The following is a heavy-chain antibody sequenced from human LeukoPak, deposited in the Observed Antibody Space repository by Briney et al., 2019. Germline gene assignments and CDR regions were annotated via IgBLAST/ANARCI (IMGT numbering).Heavy chain of an antibody. V-gene: IGHV4-59*08. Sequence: PSETLSLTCTVSGGSIRNYCWSWIRQPPGKGLEWIGYIYYSGNTNQNPSLKSRVTISVDTSKNQFSLKLSSVTAADTAVYYCVRHARDGYNYVEYWGQGALVTVSS. J-gene: IGHJ4*02. D-gene: IGHD5-24*01. CDR2: IYYSGNT. CDR3: VRHARDGYNYVEY. CDR1: GGSIRNYC.